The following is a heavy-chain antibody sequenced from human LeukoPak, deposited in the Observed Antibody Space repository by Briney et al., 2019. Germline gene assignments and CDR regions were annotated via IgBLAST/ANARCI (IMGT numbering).Heavy chain of an antibody. CDR2: ISATGGST. J-gene: IGHJ4*02. CDR1: GFTVSSNY. D-gene: IGHD6-13*01. V-gene: IGHV3-23*01. Sequence: HSGGSLRLSCAASGFTVSSNYMSWVRQAPGKGLEWVSSISATGGSTYYADSVKGRFTISRDNSKKTLYLQMNSLRADDTAVYYCAKASSAGDSSSWNYWGQGTLVTVSS. CDR3: AKASSAGDSSSWNY.